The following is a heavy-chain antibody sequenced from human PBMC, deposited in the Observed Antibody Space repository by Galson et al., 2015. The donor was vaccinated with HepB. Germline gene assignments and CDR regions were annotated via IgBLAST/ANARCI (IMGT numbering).Heavy chain of an antibody. D-gene: IGHD3-9*01. J-gene: IGHJ3*01. CDR3: VKEDILTGHSVGSFHF. CDR2: ISHNGGAT. Sequence: SLRLSCAGSGFRFHYYALHWVRQAPGKGLEFVSGISHNGGATKFADSVRDRFTISRDNSTNTMYLQMNSLRTEDTAVYYCVKEDILTGHSVGSFHFWDRGTMVTVSS. CDR1: GFRFHYYA. V-gene: IGHV3-64D*06.